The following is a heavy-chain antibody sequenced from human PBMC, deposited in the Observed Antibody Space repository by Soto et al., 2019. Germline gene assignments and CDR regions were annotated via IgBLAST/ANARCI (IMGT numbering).Heavy chain of an antibody. Sequence: ASVKVSCKASGYTFTSYGISWVRQAPGQGLEWMGWISAYNGNTNYAQKLQGRVTMTTDTSTSTAYMELRSLRSDDTAVYYCARGDAIVVVPAAISFFDYWGQGTLVTVSS. J-gene: IGHJ4*02. V-gene: IGHV1-18*01. CDR2: ISAYNGNT. CDR3: ARGDAIVVVPAAISFFDY. CDR1: GYTFTSYG. D-gene: IGHD2-2*02.